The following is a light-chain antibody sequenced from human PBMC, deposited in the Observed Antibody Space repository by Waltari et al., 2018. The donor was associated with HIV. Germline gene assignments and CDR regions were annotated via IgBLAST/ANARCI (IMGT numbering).Light chain of an antibody. CDR1: TSTLGTHA. V-gene: IGLV1-40*01. CDR3: QSSDSTLSGSV. Sequence: QSVLTQPPSVSGAPGQWVTLSCTGGTSTLGTHAVHGYQHFPGTAPHLLIYTTNNRPSGVPDRFSGSKSGTSASLAITGLQAEDEADYYCQSSDSTLSGSVFGGGTKLTVL. J-gene: IGLJ2*01. CDR2: TTN.